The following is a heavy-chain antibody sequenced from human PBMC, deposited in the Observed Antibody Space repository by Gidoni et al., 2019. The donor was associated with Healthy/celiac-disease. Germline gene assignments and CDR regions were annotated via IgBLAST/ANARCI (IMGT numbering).Heavy chain of an antibody. D-gene: IGHD3-10*01. CDR1: GGSLSSGGYS. CDR3: AREASSGTDDAFDI. V-gene: IGHV4-30-2*01. Sequence: QLQLQQSGSGLVKPSQTLSLTCAGSGGSLSSGGYSGSWIRQPPGKGLEWIGYIYHSGSTYYNPSLKSRVTISVDRSKNQFSLKLSSVTAADTAVYYCAREASSGTDDAFDIWGQGTMVTVSS. J-gene: IGHJ3*02. CDR2: IYHSGST.